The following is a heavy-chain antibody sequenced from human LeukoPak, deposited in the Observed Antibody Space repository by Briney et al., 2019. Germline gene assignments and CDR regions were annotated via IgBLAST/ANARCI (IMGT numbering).Heavy chain of an antibody. V-gene: IGHV1-24*01. CDR3: ATRGSYLPLWWY. J-gene: IGHJ4*02. Sequence: ASVKVSCKVSGCTLTELPMHWVRQAPGKGLEWMGGFDPEDGETIYAQKFQGRVTMTEDTSTDTAYMELSSLRSEDTAVYYCATRGSYLPLWWYWGQGTLVTVSS. D-gene: IGHD1-26*01. CDR1: GCTLTELP. CDR2: FDPEDGET.